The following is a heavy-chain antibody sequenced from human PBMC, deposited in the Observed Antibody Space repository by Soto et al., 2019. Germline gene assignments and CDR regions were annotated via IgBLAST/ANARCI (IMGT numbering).Heavy chain of an antibody. CDR3: ARSGYDINYDGADGWFDP. J-gene: IGHJ5*02. CDR2: IYYTGST. V-gene: IGHV4-61*08. CDR1: GGSVSSGDYY. D-gene: IGHD5-12*01. Sequence: SETLSLTCTVSGGSVSSGDYYWTWIRQPPGKGLEWIGYIYYTGSTNYNPSLKSRVTISLDTSTSTVYMELSSLRSEDTAVYYCARSGYDINYDGADGWFDPWGQGTLVTVSS.